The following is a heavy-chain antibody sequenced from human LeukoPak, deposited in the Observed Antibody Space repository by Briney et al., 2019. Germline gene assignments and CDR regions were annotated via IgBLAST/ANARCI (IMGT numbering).Heavy chain of an antibody. V-gene: IGHV4-39*01. J-gene: IGHJ6*03. CDR2: IYYSGDT. D-gene: IGHD3-10*01. CDR1: GGSISSGDYY. CDR3: ARVLWFGESKKGYSYYMDV. Sequence: SQTLSLTCTVSGGSISSGDYYWGWIRQPPGEGLEWIGTIYYSGDTYYNPSLESRVTISVDTSKNQFSLKLSSVTAADTAVYYCARVLWFGESKKGYSYYMDVWGKGTTVTVSS.